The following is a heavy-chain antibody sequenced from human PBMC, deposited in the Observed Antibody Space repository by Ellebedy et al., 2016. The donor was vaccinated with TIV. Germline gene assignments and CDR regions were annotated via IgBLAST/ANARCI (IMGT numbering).Heavy chain of an antibody. V-gene: IGHV3-7*03. CDR1: EFTFTSYW. J-gene: IGHJ4*02. Sequence: GESLKISCIASEFTFTSYWMTWVRQAPGKGLEWVAKIKQDGSDKNYVDSVKGRFTISRDNAEKSVFLQMNSLRADDTAVYYCARGGRLIDFWGQGTLVTVSS. CDR2: IKQDGSDK. CDR3: ARGGRLIDF.